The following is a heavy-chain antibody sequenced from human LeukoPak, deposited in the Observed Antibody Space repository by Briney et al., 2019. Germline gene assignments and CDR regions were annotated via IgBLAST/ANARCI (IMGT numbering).Heavy chain of an antibody. Sequence: SETLSLTCTVSGGSISSGSYYWIWIRQPAGKGLEWIGRIYTSGSTNYNPSLKSRVTISVDTSKNQFSLKLSSVTAADTAVYYCARDRAYDYVWGSYRYIWFDPWGQGTLVTVSS. D-gene: IGHD3-16*02. CDR2: IYTSGST. V-gene: IGHV4-61*02. CDR1: GGSISSGSYY. CDR3: ARDRAYDYVWGSYRYIWFDP. J-gene: IGHJ5*02.